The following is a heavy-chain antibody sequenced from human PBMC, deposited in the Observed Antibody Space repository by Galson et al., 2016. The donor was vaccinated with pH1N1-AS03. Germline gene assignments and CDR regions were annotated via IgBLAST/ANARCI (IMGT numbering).Heavy chain of an antibody. CDR3: ARLSTDWLGRPHYFDP. J-gene: IGHJ4*02. CDR2: IHYSGST. CDR1: GGSIRSRNYY. V-gene: IGHV4-39*01. D-gene: IGHD3-9*01. Sequence: TLSLTCTVSGGSIRSRNYYWGWIRQPPGKGLDWIGSIHYSGSTYYNPSLKSRVTISVDVSKNQFSLRLTSVTAADTAVYYCARLSTDWLGRPHYFDPWGQGTLILVSS.